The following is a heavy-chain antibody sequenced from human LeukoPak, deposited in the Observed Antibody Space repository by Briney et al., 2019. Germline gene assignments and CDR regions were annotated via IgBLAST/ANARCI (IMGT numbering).Heavy chain of an antibody. CDR3: ARVKWELSSHDGAFDI. V-gene: IGHV1-2*04. D-gene: IGHD1-26*01. Sequence: ASVKVSCEASGYTFTGYYMHWVRQAPGQGLEWMGWINPNSGGTNYAQKFQGWVTMTRDTSISTAYMELSRLRSDDTAVYYCARVKWELSSHDGAFDIWGQGTMVTVSS. J-gene: IGHJ3*02. CDR1: GYTFTGYY. CDR2: INPNSGGT.